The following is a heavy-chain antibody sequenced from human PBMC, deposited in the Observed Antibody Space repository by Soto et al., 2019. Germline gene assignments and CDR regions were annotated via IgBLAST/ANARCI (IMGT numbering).Heavy chain of an antibody. CDR2: VDYGGCVP. CDR3: AKNCWIGLPLGGY. Sequence: EVHLLESGGGMVQPGGSLRLSCAASGFTFGDSAMSWVRQAPGKGLEWVSGVDYGGCVPRYADSVKGRFTISRDNVRNTLDLQMNSLRVEDTAVYFCAKNCWIGLPLGGYWGQGALVTVSS. D-gene: IGHD3-3*01. CDR1: GFTFGDSA. V-gene: IGHV3-23*03. J-gene: IGHJ4*02.